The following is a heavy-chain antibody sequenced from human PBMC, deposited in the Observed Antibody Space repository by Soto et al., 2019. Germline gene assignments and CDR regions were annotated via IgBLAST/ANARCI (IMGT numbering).Heavy chain of an antibody. V-gene: IGHV3-33*01. Sequence: QVQLVESGGGVVQPGRSLRLSCAASGFTFSSYAMRWDRQAPGKVLEWVAVIGNDGTNKYYADSVKGRFTISRDNSKTTLYLHMNSLRAEDTAVYYCARDNWTYVSAFDIWGQGTMVTVSS. J-gene: IGHJ3*02. CDR2: IGNDGTNK. CDR1: GFTFSSYA. D-gene: IGHD1-7*01. CDR3: ARDNWTYVSAFDI.